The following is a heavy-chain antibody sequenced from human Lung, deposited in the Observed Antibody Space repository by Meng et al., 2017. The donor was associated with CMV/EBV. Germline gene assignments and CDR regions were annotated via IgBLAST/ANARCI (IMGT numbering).Heavy chain of an antibody. Sequence: QLQLPESGPGLVKPSETLSLTCTVSGGSISSSNYYWDWIRQPPGKGLEWIGAIYHSGSTSYNPSLQSRVTMFVDTSKNQFSLMLTSVTATDTAVYYCARRRGGSGRDCWGQGTLVTVSS. V-gene: IGHV4-39*01. CDR2: IYHSGST. J-gene: IGHJ4*02. D-gene: IGHD3-10*01. CDR1: GGSISSSNYY. CDR3: ARRRGGSGRDC.